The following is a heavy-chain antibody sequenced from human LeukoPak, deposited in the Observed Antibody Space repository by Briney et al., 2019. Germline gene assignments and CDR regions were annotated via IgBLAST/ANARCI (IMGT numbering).Heavy chain of an antibody. Sequence: PSETLSLTCTVSGGSISSYYRSWIRQPPGKGLEWIGYIYYSGSTNYNPSLKSRVTISVDTSKNQFSLKLSSVTAADTAVYYCARPGNRGLNYGMDVWGQGTTVTVSS. CDR1: GGSISSYY. J-gene: IGHJ6*02. CDR3: ARPGNRGLNYGMDV. D-gene: IGHD7-27*01. CDR2: IYYSGST. V-gene: IGHV4-59*08.